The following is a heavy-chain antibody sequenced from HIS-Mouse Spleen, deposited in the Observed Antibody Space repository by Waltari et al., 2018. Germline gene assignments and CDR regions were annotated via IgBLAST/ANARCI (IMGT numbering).Heavy chain of an antibody. CDR3: ARDPKGSSYNWFDP. V-gene: IGHV4-4*07. J-gene: IGHJ5*02. D-gene: IGHD6-6*01. CDR2: IYTSGST. CDR1: GGSISSYY. Sequence: QVQLQESGPGLVKPSETLSLTCTVSGGSISSYYWRWIRPPAGKGLEWIGRIYTSGSTNYNPSLKSRVTMSVDTSKNQFSLKLSSVTAADTAVYYCARDPKGSSYNWFDPWGQGTLVTVSS.